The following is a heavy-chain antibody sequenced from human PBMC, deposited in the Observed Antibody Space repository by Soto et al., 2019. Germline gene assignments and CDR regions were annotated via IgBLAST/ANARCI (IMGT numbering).Heavy chain of an antibody. V-gene: IGHV5-51*01. J-gene: IGHJ5*02. Sequence: ESLQISCQSSGYTFANYWIVWVRQMPGKGLEWMGITYPSDSTVKYSPSVQGQVTMSVDKSISTAYLQWSSLKASDAAVYYCARGNVANHFEPWGQGTLVTVSS. CDR3: ARGNVANHFEP. CDR1: GYTFANYW. CDR2: TYPSDSTV.